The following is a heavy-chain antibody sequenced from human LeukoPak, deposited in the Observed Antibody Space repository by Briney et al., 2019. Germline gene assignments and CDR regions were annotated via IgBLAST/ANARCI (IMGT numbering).Heavy chain of an antibody. CDR1: GGSISSSRYY. V-gene: IGHV4-39*01. J-gene: IGHJ3*02. CDR2: IYYSGST. Sequence: SETLSLTCTVSGGSISSSRYYWGWIRQSPGKGLEGIGSIYYSGSTYYNPSLKSRVTISVDTSKNQFSLKLSSVTAAATAVYYCARLDRNYYDDAFDIWGQGTMVTVSS. CDR3: ARLDRNYYDDAFDI. D-gene: IGHD3-22*01.